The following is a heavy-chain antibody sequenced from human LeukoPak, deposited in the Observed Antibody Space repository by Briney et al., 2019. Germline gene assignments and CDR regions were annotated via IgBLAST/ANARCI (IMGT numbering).Heavy chain of an antibody. CDR2: ISAYNGNT. CDR1: GYTFTSCG. Sequence: ASVKVSCKASGYTFTSCGISWVRQAPGQGLEWMGWISAYNGNTNYAQKLQGRVTMTTDTSTSTAYMELRSLRSDDTAVYYCARMTAGKDYYYYYMDVWGKGTTVTVSS. D-gene: IGHD6-13*01. J-gene: IGHJ6*03. V-gene: IGHV1-18*01. CDR3: ARMTAGKDYYYYYMDV.